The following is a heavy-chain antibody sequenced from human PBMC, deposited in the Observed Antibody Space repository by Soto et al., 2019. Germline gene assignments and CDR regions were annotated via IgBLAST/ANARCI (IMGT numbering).Heavy chain of an antibody. CDR1: GFTFNDYG. CDR3: AKGESTSSEPYYGMDV. D-gene: IGHD2-2*01. V-gene: IGHV3-23*01. CDR2: ISGSSGHI. J-gene: IGHJ6*02. Sequence: GSLRLSCAASGFTFNDYGMSWVRQAPGKGLERVSTISGSSGHIFYADFVKGRFTISRDNSRNTLYLQMNSLRVDDTAIYYCAKGESTSSEPYYGMDVWGQGTTVTVSS.